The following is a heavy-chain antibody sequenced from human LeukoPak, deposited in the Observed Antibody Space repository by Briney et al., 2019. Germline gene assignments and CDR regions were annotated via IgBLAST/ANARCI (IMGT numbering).Heavy chain of an antibody. D-gene: IGHD3-16*01. CDR1: GFTFSSYS. J-gene: IGHJ4*02. V-gene: IGHV3-21*01. CDR2: ISSSSSYI. Sequence: GGTLRLSCAASGFTFSSYSMNWVRQAPGKGLEWVSSISSSSSYIYYADSVKGRFTISRDNAKNSLYLQMNSLRAEDTAVYYCASGGLRYFDYWGQGTLVTVSS. CDR3: ASGGLRYFDY.